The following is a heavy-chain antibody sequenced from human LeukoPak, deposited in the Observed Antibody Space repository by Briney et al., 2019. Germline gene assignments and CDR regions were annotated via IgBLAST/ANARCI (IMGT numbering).Heavy chain of an antibody. J-gene: IGHJ5*02. D-gene: IGHD2/OR15-2a*01. CDR1: GFNFNSHW. V-gene: IGHV3-7*01. CDR3: ARDANLRGYNSWFDP. Sequence: PGGSLRLSCEGSGFNFNSHWMSWVRPASGKGPEWVTNINQDGNEKYYAGSVKGRFTVSRDNVKKSVYLQMDNVRADDTGVYYCARDANLRGYNSWFDPWGQGTLVTVSS. CDR2: INQDGNEK.